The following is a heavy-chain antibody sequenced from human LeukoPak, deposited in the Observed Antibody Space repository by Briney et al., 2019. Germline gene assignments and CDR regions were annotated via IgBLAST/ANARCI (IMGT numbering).Heavy chain of an antibody. D-gene: IGHD1-26*01. CDR1: GFTFSSYG. CDR2: ISGSGGST. J-gene: IGHJ4*02. CDR3: AKFQSGSYYCNFDY. Sequence: PGGSLRLSCAASGFTFSSYGMSWVRQAPGKGLEWVSAISGSGGSTYYADSVKGRFTISRDNSKNTLYLQMNSLRAEDTAVYYCAKFQSGSYYCNFDYWGQGTLVTVSS. V-gene: IGHV3-23*01.